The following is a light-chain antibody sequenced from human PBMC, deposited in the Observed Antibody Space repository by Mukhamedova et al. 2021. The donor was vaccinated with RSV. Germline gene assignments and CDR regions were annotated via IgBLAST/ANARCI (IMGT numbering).Light chain of an antibody. V-gene: IGKV4-1*01. J-gene: IGKJ2*01. Sequence: INCKSSQSVLYSSNNKNYLAWYQQKPGQPPKLLIYWASTRESGVPDRFSGSGSGTDFTLTISSLQAEDVAVYYCQQYYSTPPYTFG. CDR3: QQYYSTPPYT. CDR1: QSVLYSSNNKNY. CDR2: WAS.